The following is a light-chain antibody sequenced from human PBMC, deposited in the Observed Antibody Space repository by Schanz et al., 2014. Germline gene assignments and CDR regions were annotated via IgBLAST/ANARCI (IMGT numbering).Light chain of an antibody. CDR3: QQYGSSPFT. J-gene: IGKJ3*01. CDR2: GAS. V-gene: IGKV3-20*01. Sequence: EIVLTQSPGTLSLSPGERATLSCKASQSISGYDLAWYQQKPGQAPRLLIYGASSRATGIPDRFSGSGSGTDFTLTISRLEPEDFAVYYCQQYGSSPFTFGPGTKVDIK. CDR1: QSISGYD.